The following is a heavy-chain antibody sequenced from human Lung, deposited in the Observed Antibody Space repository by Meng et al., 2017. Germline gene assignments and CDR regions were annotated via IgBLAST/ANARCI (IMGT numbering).Heavy chain of an antibody. J-gene: IGHJ4*02. D-gene: IGHD4-11*01. Sequence: QVPVQQWGAGLVKPSETLSLTCVVSGGSFSDYYWSWIRQPPGKGLEWIGEINHSGSTNYNPSLESRATISVDTSQNNLSLKLSSVTAADSAVYYCARGPTTMAHDFDYWGQGTLVTVSS. CDR2: INHSGST. CDR3: ARGPTTMAHDFDY. CDR1: GGSFSDYY. V-gene: IGHV4-34*01.